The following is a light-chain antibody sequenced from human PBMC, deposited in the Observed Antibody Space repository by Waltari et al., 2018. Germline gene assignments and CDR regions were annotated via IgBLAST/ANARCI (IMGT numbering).Light chain of an antibody. CDR2: NVS. V-gene: IGKV2-30*01. CDR1: QSLVYRDGIAY. Sequence: DVVMTQSPLSLPATLGQPASISCRSSQSLVYRDGIAYLNWFQQRPGQSPRLLIYNVSNRDSGVPDRFSGSGSGTDFTLKISRVETEDVGVYYCMHSVQWPWTFGQGTKVEIK. CDR3: MHSVQWPWT. J-gene: IGKJ1*01.